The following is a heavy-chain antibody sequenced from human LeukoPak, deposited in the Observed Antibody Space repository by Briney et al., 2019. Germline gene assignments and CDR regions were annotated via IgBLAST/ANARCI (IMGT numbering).Heavy chain of an antibody. Sequence: AASVKVSFKCSGYAFSTYGFSWVRQAPGQGLEWKGWISVYNGNTNYAQKFQGRLTMTTDTSTSTAYLELRSLRSDDTAVYYCARDSEAWGATKFFDHWGQGTVVTVSS. CDR3: ARDSEAWGATKFFDH. D-gene: IGHD1-26*01. V-gene: IGHV1-18*01. CDR2: ISVYNGNT. J-gene: IGHJ4*02. CDR1: GYAFSTYG.